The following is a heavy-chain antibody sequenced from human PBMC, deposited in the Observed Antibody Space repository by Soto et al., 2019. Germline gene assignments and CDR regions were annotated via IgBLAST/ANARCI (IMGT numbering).Heavy chain of an antibody. CDR1: GGTFRTYA. J-gene: IGHJ6*02. V-gene: IGHV1-69*12. Sequence: QVQLLQSGAEVKKPGSSVRVSCEASGGTFRTYAISWVRQAPGQGLEWMGEIIPIFGKVNYAQNFQCRVTIPADESTTTGYMGLRSLTSEDTAVYYCAKGAVAGTPTSYYYYGMDVWGQGTTVTVS. CDR3: AKGAVAGTPTSYYYYGMDV. CDR2: IIPIFGKV. D-gene: IGHD6-19*01.